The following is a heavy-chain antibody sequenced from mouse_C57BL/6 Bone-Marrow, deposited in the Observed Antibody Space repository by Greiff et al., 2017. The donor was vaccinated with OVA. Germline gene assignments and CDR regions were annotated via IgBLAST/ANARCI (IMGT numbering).Heavy chain of an antibody. CDR2: IDPETGGT. CDR3: TRSYSNYGDFDY. V-gene: IGHV1-15*01. D-gene: IGHD2-5*01. CDR1: GYTFTDYE. Sequence: VQLQQSGAELVRPGASVTLSCKASGYTFTDYEMHWVKQTPVHGLEWIGAIDPETGGTAYNQKFKGQAILTADKSSSTAYMELRSLTSEDSAVYYGTRSYSNYGDFDYWGQGTTLTVSS. J-gene: IGHJ2*01.